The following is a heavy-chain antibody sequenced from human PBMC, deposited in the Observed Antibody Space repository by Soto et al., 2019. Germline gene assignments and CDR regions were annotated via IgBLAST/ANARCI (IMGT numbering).Heavy chain of an antibody. J-gene: IGHJ4*02. D-gene: IGHD2-15*01. CDR3: AGDITDY. CDR2: INHNGSA. Sequence: SETLSLTCAVYGGSLSDNYWSWIRQPPGKGLEWIGEINHNGSANYKPSLKSRVTISLDTSKNQFSLKLSSVTAADTAVYYCAGDITDYWGQGTLVTVSS. V-gene: IGHV4-34*01. CDR1: GGSLSDNY.